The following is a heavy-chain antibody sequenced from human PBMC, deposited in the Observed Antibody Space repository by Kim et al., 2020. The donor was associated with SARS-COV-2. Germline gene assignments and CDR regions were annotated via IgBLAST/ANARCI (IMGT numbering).Heavy chain of an antibody. V-gene: IGHV4-34*01. J-gene: IGHJ5*02. Sequence: SQTLSLTCAVYGGSFSGYYWSWIRQPPGKGLEWIGEINHSGSTNYNPSLKSRVTISVDTSKNQFSLKLSSVTAADTAVYYCAREPAARGNNWFDPWGQGTLVTVSS. D-gene: IGHD2-2*01. CDR1: GGSFSGYY. CDR2: INHSGST. CDR3: AREPAARGNNWFDP.